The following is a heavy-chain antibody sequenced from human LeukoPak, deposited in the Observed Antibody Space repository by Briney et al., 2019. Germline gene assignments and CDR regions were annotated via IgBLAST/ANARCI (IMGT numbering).Heavy chain of an antibody. CDR2: ISYDGSNK. Sequence: GGSLRLSCAASGFTFSSYAMHWVRQAPGKGLEWVAVISYDGSNKYYADSVKGRFTISRDNSKNTLYLQMNSLRAEDTAVYYCARDVAFWSGYSPFWGQGTLVTVSS. CDR1: GFTFSSYA. CDR3: ARDVAFWSGYSPF. V-gene: IGHV3-30-3*01. J-gene: IGHJ4*02. D-gene: IGHD3-3*01.